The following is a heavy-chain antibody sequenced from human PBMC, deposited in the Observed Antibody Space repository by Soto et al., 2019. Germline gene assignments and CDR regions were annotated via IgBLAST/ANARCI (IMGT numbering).Heavy chain of an antibody. CDR3: ARDNGGTFDY. V-gene: IGHV3-11*05. CDR2: VSSRSTST. CDR1: GFTFSDYY. D-gene: IGHD2-8*01. J-gene: IGHJ4*02. Sequence: GGSLRLCCAASGFTFSDYYMTWIRQAPGKGLEWVSYVSSRSTSTNYADSMKGRFTISRDNAKNSLYLQMNSLRAEDTAVYYCARDNGGTFDYWGQGT.